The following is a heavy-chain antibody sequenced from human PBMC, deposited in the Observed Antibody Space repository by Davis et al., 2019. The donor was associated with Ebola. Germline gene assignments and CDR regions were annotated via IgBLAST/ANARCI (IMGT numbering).Heavy chain of an antibody. CDR1: GGSISSGDYY. V-gene: IGHV4-30-4*01. J-gene: IGHJ4*02. D-gene: IGHD3-9*01. Sequence: MPSETLSLTCTVSGGSISSGDYYWSWIRQPPGKGLEWIGYIYYSGSTYYNSSLKSRVTISVDTSKNQSSLKLSSVTAADTAVYYWARVEGYDICTGYGFDYWGQGTLVTVSS. CDR3: ARVEGYDICTGYGFDY. CDR2: IYYSGST.